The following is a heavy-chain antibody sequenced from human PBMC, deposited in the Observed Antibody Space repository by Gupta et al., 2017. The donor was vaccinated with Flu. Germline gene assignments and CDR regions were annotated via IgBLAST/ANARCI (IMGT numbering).Heavy chain of an antibody. CDR1: GGSISSGSYY. CDR3: ARDRPYYDSSGYYDY. Sequence: QVQLQESGPGLVKPSQTLSLTCTVSGGSISSGSYYWSWIRQPAGKGLEWIGRIYTSGSTNYNPSLKSRVTISVDTSKNQFSLKLSSVTAADTAVYYCARDRPYYDSSGYYDYWGQGTLVTVSS. D-gene: IGHD3-22*01. V-gene: IGHV4-61*02. J-gene: IGHJ4*02. CDR2: IYTSGST.